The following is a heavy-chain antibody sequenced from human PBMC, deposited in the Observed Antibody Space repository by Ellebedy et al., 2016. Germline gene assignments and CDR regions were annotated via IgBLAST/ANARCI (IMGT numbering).Heavy chain of an antibody. J-gene: IGHJ4*02. V-gene: IGHV3-30-3*01. CDR3: ARGILTWQQLVL. Sequence: GGSLRLSXAASGFTFSSYWMSWVRQAPGKGLEWVAVISYDGSNKYYADSVKGRFTISRDNSKNTLYLQMNSLRAEDTAVYYCARGILTWQQLVLWGQGTLVTVSS. CDR2: ISYDGSNK. D-gene: IGHD6-13*01. CDR1: GFTFSSYW.